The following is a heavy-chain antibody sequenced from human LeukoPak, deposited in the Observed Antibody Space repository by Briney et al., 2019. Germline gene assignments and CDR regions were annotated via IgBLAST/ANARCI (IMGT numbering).Heavy chain of an antibody. Sequence: SETLSLTCTVSGGSISSYYWSWIRQPPGKGLEWIGYIYYSGSTNYNPSLKSRVTISVDTSKNQFSLKLSSVTVADTAVYYCGRDGFGSVRGVIMTVAFDIWGQGTMVTVSS. J-gene: IGHJ3*02. CDR3: GRDGFGSVRGVIMTVAFDI. V-gene: IGHV4-59*01. CDR2: IYYSGST. CDR1: GGSISSYY. D-gene: IGHD3-10*01.